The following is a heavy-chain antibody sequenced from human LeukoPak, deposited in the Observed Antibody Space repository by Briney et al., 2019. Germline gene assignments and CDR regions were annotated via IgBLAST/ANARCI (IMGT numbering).Heavy chain of an antibody. CDR1: GGSFSGYY. V-gene: IGHV4-34*01. D-gene: IGHD3-3*01. Sequence: SETLSLTCAVYGGSFSGYYWSWIRQPPGKGLEWIGEINHSGSTNYNPSLKSRVTISVDTSKNQFSLKLSSVTAADTAVYYCARACWYYDFWSGYYWFDPWGQGTLVTVSS. CDR3: ARACWYYDFWSGYYWFDP. CDR2: INHSGST. J-gene: IGHJ5*02.